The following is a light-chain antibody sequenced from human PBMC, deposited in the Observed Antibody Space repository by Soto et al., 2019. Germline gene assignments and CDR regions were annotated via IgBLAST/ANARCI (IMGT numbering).Light chain of an antibody. Sequence: DIQMTQSPSSLSAYVGDRVTIACRASQNINIYLNWYQQRPGKAPKLLVTTAPTFQSGVPSRFSASVSGADFTLTISGLQPEDSATYYCQQSYSYPHSFGQGTKVEI. CDR2: TAP. J-gene: IGKJ2*01. V-gene: IGKV1-39*01. CDR3: QQSYSYPHS. CDR1: QNINIY.